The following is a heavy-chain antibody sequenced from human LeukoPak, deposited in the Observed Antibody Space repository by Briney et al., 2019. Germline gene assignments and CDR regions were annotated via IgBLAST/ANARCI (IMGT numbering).Heavy chain of an antibody. J-gene: IGHJ4*02. CDR3: ATGGGLEY. CDR2: INQDGSAK. V-gene: IGHV3-7*01. Sequence: GGSLRLSCAASGFTFSSYWMTLVRQAPGKGLEWVANINQDGSAKSYVDSVKGRFTISRDNAKNSLYLQMNSLRVDDTAVYYCATGGGLEYWGQGTLVTVSS. D-gene: IGHD3-10*01. CDR1: GFTFSSYW.